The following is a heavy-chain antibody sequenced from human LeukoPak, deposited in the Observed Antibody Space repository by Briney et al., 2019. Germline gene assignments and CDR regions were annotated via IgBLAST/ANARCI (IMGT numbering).Heavy chain of an antibody. J-gene: IGHJ4*02. CDR3: ARDKSCDY. CDR2: IYYSGST. V-gene: IGHV4-59*01. CDR1: GGSISSYY. D-gene: IGHD3-10*01. Sequence: SETVSLTCTVSGGSISSYYWSWIRQPPGKGLEWIGYIYYSGSTNYNPSLKSRVTISVDTSKNQFSLKLSSVTAADTAVYYCARDKSCDYWGQGTLVTVSS.